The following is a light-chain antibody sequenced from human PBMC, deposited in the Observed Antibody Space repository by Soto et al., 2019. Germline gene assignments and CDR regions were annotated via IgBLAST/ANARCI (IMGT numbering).Light chain of an antibody. CDR1: SNDVGGYNY. J-gene: IGLJ3*02. V-gene: IGLV2-11*01. CDR2: DVT. CDR3: CSYAGTYTRV. Sequence: QSVLTQPRSVSGSPGQSVTISCTGTSNDVGGYNYVSWYQQHPGKAPKLIIYDVTKRPSGVPDRFSGSKSGNTASLTISGLQGDDEADYYCCSYAGTYTRVFGGGTQLTVL.